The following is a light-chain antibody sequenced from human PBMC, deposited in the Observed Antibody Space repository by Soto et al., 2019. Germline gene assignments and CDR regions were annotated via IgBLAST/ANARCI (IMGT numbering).Light chain of an antibody. CDR2: GNN. V-gene: IGLV1-40*01. CDR1: SSNIGAGYD. J-gene: IGLJ1*01. CDR3: QSYDSSLSAYV. Sequence: QSVLTQPPSVSGAPGQRVTISCTGSSSNIGAGYDVHWYQQLPGTAPKLLIYGNNNRPSGVPDRFSGSKSDTSASLAITELQAEDEADYYCQSYDSSLSAYVFGPRTKVTVL.